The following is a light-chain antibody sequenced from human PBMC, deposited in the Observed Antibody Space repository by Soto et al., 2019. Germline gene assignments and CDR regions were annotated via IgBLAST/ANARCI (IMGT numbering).Light chain of an antibody. CDR1: SSDVGGYNY. CDR2: EVN. CDR3: CSYAGSYTHV. J-gene: IGLJ1*01. Sequence: QSALTQPASVSGSPGQSITISCTGTSSDVGGYNYVSWYQQHPGKAPKLMIYEVNKRPSGVSNRFSGSKSGNTASLAISGLKVEDEADYYCCSYAGSYTHVFGTGTKVTVL. V-gene: IGLV2-14*01.